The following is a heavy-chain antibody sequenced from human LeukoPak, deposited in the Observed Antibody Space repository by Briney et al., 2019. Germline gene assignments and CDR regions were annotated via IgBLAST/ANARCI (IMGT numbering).Heavy chain of an antibody. CDR3: ARDLLHRGYAFDI. V-gene: IGHV4-61*02. CDR2: IHTSGST. D-gene: IGHD5-12*01. Sequence: SETLSLTCTVSGGSISSGSYYWNWIWQPAGKGLEWIGRIHTSGSTSYNPSLNSRVTISVDTSKNQFSLKLSSVTAADTAVYYCARDLLHRGYAFDIWGQGTMVTVSS. J-gene: IGHJ3*02. CDR1: GGSISSGSYY.